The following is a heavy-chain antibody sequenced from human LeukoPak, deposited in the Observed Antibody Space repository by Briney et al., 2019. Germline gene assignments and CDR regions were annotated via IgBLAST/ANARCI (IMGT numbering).Heavy chain of an antibody. Sequence: GGSLRLPCAASGFTFDDYAMHWVRQAPGKGLEWVSGISWNSGSIGYADSVKGRFTISRDNAKNSLYLQMNSLRAEDTALYYCAKEYCSSTSCSPYYYYGMDVWGQGTTVTVSS. CDR2: ISWNSGSI. D-gene: IGHD2-2*01. J-gene: IGHJ6*02. CDR3: AKEYCSSTSCSPYYYYGMDV. V-gene: IGHV3-9*01. CDR1: GFTFDDYA.